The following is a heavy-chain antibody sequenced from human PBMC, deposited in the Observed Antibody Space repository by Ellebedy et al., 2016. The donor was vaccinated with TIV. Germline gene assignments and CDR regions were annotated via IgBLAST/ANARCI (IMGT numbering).Heavy chain of an antibody. D-gene: IGHD3-22*01. CDR1: GFSLSTSGMC. V-gene: IGHV2-70*01. CDR3: ARTYYYDSSGYPRETYYFDY. J-gene: IGHJ4*02. Sequence: SGPTLVKPTQTLTLTCTFSGFSLSTSGMCVSWIRQPPGKALEWLALIDWDDDKYYSTSLKTRLTISKDTSKNQVVLTMTNMDPVDTATYYCARTYYYDSSGYPRETYYFDYWGQGTLVTVSS. CDR2: IDWDDDK.